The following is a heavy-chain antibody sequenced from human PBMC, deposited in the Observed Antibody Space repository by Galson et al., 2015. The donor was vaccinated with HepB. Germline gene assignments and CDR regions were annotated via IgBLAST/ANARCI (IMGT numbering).Heavy chain of an antibody. V-gene: IGHV3-30*04. J-gene: IGHJ5*02. CDR3: ARGTVAGGGGDWFDP. Sequence: SLRLSCAASGFTFSSFSMHWVRQAPGKGLEWVAGLSYDGNDKYYGDSVKGRFTISRDNSKNTLYLQMNRLRAEDTAVFYCARGTVAGGGGDWFDPWGQGTLVTVSS. CDR2: LSYDGNDK. D-gene: IGHD6-19*01. CDR1: GFTFSSFS.